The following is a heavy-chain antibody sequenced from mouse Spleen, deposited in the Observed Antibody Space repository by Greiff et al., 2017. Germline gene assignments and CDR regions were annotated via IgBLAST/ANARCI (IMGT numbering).Heavy chain of an antibody. CDR2: IYPGSGST. Sequence: VQLQQPGAELVKPGASVKMSCKASGYTFTSYWITWVKQRPGQGLEWIGDIYPGSGSTNYNEKFKSKATLTVDTSSSTAYMQLSSLTSEDSAVSSCARSGARSTALFAYWGQATLVTVSA. CDR1: GYTFTSYW. D-gene: IGHD1-2*01. J-gene: IGHJ3*01. V-gene: IGHV1-55*01. CDR3: ARSGARSTALFAY.